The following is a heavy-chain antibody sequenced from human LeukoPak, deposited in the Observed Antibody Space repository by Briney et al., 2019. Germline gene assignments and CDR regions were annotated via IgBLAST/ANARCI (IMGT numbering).Heavy chain of an antibody. V-gene: IGHV3-23*01. CDR3: AKESGQLDV. Sequence: GGSLRLSCAASGFTFTSHAMSWVRQAPGKGLEWVSVISGGGSSTYYADSVKGRFTISRDNSKNTLYLQMNSLRGEDTAVYYCAKESGQLDVWGKGTTVTVSS. J-gene: IGHJ6*04. CDR1: GFTFTSHA. CDR2: ISGGGSST. D-gene: IGHD3-3*01.